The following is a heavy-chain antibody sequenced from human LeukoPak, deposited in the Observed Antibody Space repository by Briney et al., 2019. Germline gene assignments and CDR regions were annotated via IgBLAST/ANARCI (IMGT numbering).Heavy chain of an antibody. CDR3: ARDQSYGSGRYQYPY. D-gene: IGHD3-10*01. J-gene: IGHJ4*02. CDR2: INPNSGGT. V-gene: IGHV1-2*02. Sequence: ASVKVSCKASGYTFTGYYMHWVRQAPGQGLEWMGWINPNSGGTNYAQKFQGRVTMTRDTSISTAYMELSRLRSDDTAVYYCARDQSYGSGRYQYPYWGQGTLVTVSS. CDR1: GYTFTGYY.